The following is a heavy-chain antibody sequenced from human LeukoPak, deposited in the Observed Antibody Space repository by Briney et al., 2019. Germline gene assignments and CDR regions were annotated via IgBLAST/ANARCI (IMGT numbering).Heavy chain of an antibody. CDR2: IYYSGST. J-gene: IGHJ3*02. Sequence: PSETLSLTCSVSGGSTSSYYWSWIRQPPGKGLEWIGNIYYSGSTNYNPSLKSRVTISVDTSKNQFSLKLSSVTAADTAVYYCARQSTRYCSGGSCYSNSAFDIWGQGTMVTVSS. D-gene: IGHD2-15*01. V-gene: IGHV4-59*08. CDR3: ARQSTRYCSGGSCYSNSAFDI. CDR1: GGSTSSYY.